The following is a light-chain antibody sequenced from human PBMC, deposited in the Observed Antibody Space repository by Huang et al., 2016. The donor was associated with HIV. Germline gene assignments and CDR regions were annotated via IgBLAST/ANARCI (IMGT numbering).Light chain of an antibody. CDR1: QNISR. CDR3: QQYDDWPPWT. J-gene: IGKJ1*01. Sequence: EIVMTQSPATLSVSPGERATLSCRASQNISRLAWYQQKSGQAPRLLIYDGSSRATGSPARFSGSGSGTEFTLTVSSLQSEDCALYYCQQYDDWPPWTFGQGTQVDI. CDR2: DGS. V-gene: IGKV3-15*01.